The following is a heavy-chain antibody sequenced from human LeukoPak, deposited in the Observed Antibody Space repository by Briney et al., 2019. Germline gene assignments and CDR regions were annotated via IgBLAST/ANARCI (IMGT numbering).Heavy chain of an antibody. V-gene: IGHV3-23*01. CDR2: ISGSGGNT. D-gene: IGHD6-13*01. CDR3: AKCMAEPGTCYFDY. Sequence: GGSLRLSCAASGFTLSSYAMTWVRQAPGKGLEWVSSISGSGGNTYYADSVKGRFTISRDNSKNTLYLQMNNVGAEDTALYYCAKCMAEPGTCYFDYWGQGTLVTVSS. J-gene: IGHJ4*02. CDR1: GFTLSSYA.